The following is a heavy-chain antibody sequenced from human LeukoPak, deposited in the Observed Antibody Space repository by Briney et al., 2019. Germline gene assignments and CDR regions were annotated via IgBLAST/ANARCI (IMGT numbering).Heavy chain of an antibody. D-gene: IGHD3-22*01. CDR1: GFTFSNYW. CDR3: TRDPGGGSGYYVYYFDY. Sequence: GVLRLSCAASGFTFSNYWMSWFRQAPGKGLEWVGFIRSKAYGGTTEYAASVKGRFTISRDDSKSIAYLQMNSLKTGDTAVYYCTRDPGGGSGYYVYYFDYWGQGTLVTVSS. V-gene: IGHV3-49*03. CDR2: IRSKAYGGTT. J-gene: IGHJ4*02.